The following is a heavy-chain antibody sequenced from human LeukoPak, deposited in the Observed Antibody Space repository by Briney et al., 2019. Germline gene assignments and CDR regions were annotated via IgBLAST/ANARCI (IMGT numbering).Heavy chain of an antibody. CDR1: GFTFSSYA. Sequence: GRSLRLSCAASGFTFSSYAMHWVRQAPGKGLEWVAVIWYDGSNKYYADSVKGRFTISRDNSKNTLYLQMNSLRAEGTAVYYCAASSSGYCDYWGQGTLVTVSS. D-gene: IGHD3-22*01. CDR2: IWYDGSNK. CDR3: AASSSGYCDY. V-gene: IGHV3-33*08. J-gene: IGHJ4*02.